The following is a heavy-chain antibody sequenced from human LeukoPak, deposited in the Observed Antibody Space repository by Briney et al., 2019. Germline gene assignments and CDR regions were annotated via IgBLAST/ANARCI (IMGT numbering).Heavy chain of an antibody. J-gene: IGHJ4*02. CDR2: INPNSGDT. Sequence: ASVKVSCKASGYTFTGYYMHWVRQAPGQGLEWMGWINPNSGDTNYAQKFQGRVTMTRDTSISIAYMELSRLRSDDTAVYYCARPTYDSSGYYDGWGEGTLVTVSS. CDR3: ARPTYDSSGYYDG. CDR1: GYTFTGYY. D-gene: IGHD3-22*01. V-gene: IGHV1-2*02.